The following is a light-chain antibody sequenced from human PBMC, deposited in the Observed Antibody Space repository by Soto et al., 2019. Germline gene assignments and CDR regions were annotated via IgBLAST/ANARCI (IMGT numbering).Light chain of an antibody. CDR3: QQSYSTQYT. V-gene: IGKV1-39*01. CDR2: PAS. J-gene: IGKJ2*01. CDR1: QSISTY. Sequence: DIQMTQSPSSLSGSVGDRVTITCRASQSISTYLNWYQQKPGKAPKLLIYPASSLQSGVPSRFSGSGSGTDFSLTISSLQPDDFATYYCQQSYSTQYTFGQGTKLEIK.